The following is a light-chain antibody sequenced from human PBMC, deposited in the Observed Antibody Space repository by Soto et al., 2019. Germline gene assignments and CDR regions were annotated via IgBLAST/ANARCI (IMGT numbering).Light chain of an antibody. CDR1: SSDVGSYNL. CDR2: EGS. CDR3: CSYAGSSAV. J-gene: IGLJ2*01. V-gene: IGLV2-23*01. Sequence: QSALPQPASVSGSPGQSITISCTGTSSDVGSYNLVSWYQQHPGKAPKLMIYEGSKRPSGVSNRFSGSKSDNTASLTISGLQAEDEADYYCCSYAGSSAVFGGGTKLTVL.